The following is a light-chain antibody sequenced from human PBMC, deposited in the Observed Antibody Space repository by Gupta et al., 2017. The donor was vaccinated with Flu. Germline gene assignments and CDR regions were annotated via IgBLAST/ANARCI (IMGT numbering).Light chain of an antibody. CDR1: QSLVYSDGNTY. V-gene: IGKV2-30*01. CDR3: RQGTHGPQT. J-gene: IGKJ4*01. Sequence: VVMPPSPLSLPVTLGQPASISGRSSQSLVYSDGNTYLNWFQQRPGQSPRHLMHKVANRDSGVPDRFSGSGAGTDVTLKISRVEAEDVGVYYCRQGTHGPQTFGGGTKVEIK. CDR2: KVA.